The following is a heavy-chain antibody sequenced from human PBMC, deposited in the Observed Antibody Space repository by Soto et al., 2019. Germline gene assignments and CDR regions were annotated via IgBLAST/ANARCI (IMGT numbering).Heavy chain of an antibody. D-gene: IGHD3-3*01. CDR3: ARAPDLRFLEWLLYFDY. V-gene: IGHV1-2*04. CDR1: GYTFTGYY. J-gene: IGHJ4*02. Sequence: ASVKVSCKASGYTFTGYYMHWVRQAPGQGLEWMGWINPNSGGTNYAQKFQGWVTMTRDTSISTAYMELSRLRSDDTAVYYCARAPDLRFLEWLLYFDYWGQGTLVTVSS. CDR2: INPNSGGT.